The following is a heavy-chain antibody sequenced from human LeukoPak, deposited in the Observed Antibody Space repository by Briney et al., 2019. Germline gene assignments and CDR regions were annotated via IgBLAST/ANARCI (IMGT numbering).Heavy chain of an antibody. CDR1: GYIFTGYG. Sequence: ASVKVSCKASGYIFTGYGIIWVRQAPGQGLEWLGWISAYKGSTKYPQMFQGRVTVTTDTSTSTAYMELRSLRSDDTAVYYCARADSGGYYVAYWYWGQGTLVTVSS. V-gene: IGHV1-18*01. CDR2: ISAYKGST. CDR3: ARADSGGYYVAYWY. J-gene: IGHJ4*02. D-gene: IGHD3-22*01.